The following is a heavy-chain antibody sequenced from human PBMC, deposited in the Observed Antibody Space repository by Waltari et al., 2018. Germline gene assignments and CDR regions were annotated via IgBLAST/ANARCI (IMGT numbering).Heavy chain of an antibody. V-gene: IGHV4-38-2*01. Sequence: QVQLQESGPGLVKPSETLSLTCAVSGYSISSGYYWGWIRQPPGKGLEWIGSIYHSGSTYHHPALQGRVTITRDTSKNQFSLKLSSVTAADTAVYYCARHNYDSSGYYTYYFDYWGQGTLVTVSS. CDR2: IYHSGST. J-gene: IGHJ4*02. CDR3: ARHNYDSSGYYTYYFDY. CDR1: GYSISSGYY. D-gene: IGHD3-22*01.